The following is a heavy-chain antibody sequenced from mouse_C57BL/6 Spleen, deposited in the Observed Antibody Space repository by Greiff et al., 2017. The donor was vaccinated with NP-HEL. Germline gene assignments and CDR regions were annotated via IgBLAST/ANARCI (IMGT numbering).Heavy chain of an antibody. V-gene: IGHV3-6*01. CDR3: AREGYYRAY. J-gene: IGHJ3*01. Sequence: DVQLQESGPGLVKPSQSLSLTCSVTGYSITSGYYWNWIRQFPGNKLEWMGYISYDGSNNYNPSLKNRISITRDTSKNQFFLKLNSVTTEDTATYYCAREGYYRAYWGQGTLVTVSA. CDR1: GYSITSGYY. D-gene: IGHD2-3*01. CDR2: ISYDGSN.